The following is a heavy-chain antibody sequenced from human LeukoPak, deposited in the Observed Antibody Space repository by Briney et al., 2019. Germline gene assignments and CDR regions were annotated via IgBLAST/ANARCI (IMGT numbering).Heavy chain of an antibody. J-gene: IGHJ6*03. V-gene: IGHV3-43D*03. D-gene: IGHD2/OR15-2a*01. CDR1: GFTFEDYA. CDR2: ITWDGGST. Sequence: QTGGSLRLSCAASGFTFEDYAMHWVRQASGKGLEWVSHITWDGGSTHYADSVEGRFTISRDNREHSLYLQMTSLRPEDTALYYCAKDRAARGRGNYFYMDVWGKGTTVTVSS. CDR3: AKDRAARGRGNYFYMDV.